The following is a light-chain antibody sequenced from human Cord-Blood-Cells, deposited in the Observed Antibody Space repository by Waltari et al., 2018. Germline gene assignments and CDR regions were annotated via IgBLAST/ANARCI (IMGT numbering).Light chain of an antibody. CDR2: AAS. Sequence: DIQMTQSPSSLSASVGDRFTITCRASQSISSYLNWYQQKPGKAPTLLIYAASSLQSGVPSRFSGSGSGTDCTLTISSLQPEDFATYYCQQSYSTPWTFGQGTKVEIK. J-gene: IGKJ1*01. CDR3: QQSYSTPWT. V-gene: IGKV1-39*01. CDR1: QSISSY.